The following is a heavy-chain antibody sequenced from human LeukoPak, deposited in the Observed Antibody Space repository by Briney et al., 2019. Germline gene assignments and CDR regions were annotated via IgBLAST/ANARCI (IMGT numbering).Heavy chain of an antibody. CDR1: GGSFSGYY. V-gene: IGHV4-34*01. D-gene: IGHD1-26*01. J-gene: IGHJ4*02. CDR3: ARGSGSYCPDFDY. Sequence: SETLSLTCAVYGGSFSGYYWSWIRQPPGKGLEWIGEINHSGSTNYNPSLKSRVTISVDTSKNQFSLKLSSVTAADTAVYYCARGSGSYCPDFDYWGQGTLVTVSS. CDR2: INHSGST.